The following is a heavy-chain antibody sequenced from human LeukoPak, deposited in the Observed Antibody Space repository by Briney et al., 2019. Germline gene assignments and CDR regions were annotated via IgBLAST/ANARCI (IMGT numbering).Heavy chain of an antibody. CDR2: IYSTVT. Sequence: PSETLSLTCTVSGGSISTYYLSWIRQPAGRGLEWIGRIYSTVTTYNPSLKSRVTMSADTSRNHVSLTLNSVTAADTAVYYCARVFSYPLRAPFDPWGQGTLVTVSS. CDR3: ARVFSYPLRAPFDP. V-gene: IGHV4-4*07. CDR1: GGSISTYY. D-gene: IGHD3-3*01. J-gene: IGHJ5*02.